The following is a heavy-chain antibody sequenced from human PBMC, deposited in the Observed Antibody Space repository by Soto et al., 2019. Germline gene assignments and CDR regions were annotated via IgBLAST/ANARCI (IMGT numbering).Heavy chain of an antibody. V-gene: IGHV3-43D*04. CDR3: AKDIRLXVGYCSSTSRYTDGMDV. CDR2: ISWGGGST. J-gene: IGHJ6*02. CDR1: GFTFDDYA. Sequence: LRLSCAASGFTFDDYAMHWVRQAPGKGLEWVSLISWGGGSTYYADSVKGRFTISRDNSKNSLYLQMNSLRAEDTALYYCAKDIRLXVGYCSSTSRYTDGMDVWGQGTTVTVSS. D-gene: IGHD2-2*02.